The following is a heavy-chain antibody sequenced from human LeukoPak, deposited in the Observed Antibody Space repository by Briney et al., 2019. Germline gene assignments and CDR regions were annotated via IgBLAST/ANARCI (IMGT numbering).Heavy chain of an antibody. J-gene: IGHJ4*02. D-gene: IGHD3-16*02. Sequence: GGSLRLSCAASGFTFSSYWMSWVRQAPGKGLEWVANIKQDGSEKYYVDSVKGRFTISRDNAKNSLYLQMNSLRAEDTAVYYCARDPVYYDYVWGSYRYLDYWGQGTLVTVSS. CDR1: GFTFSSYW. V-gene: IGHV3-7*01. CDR3: ARDPVYYDYVWGSYRYLDY. CDR2: IKQDGSEK.